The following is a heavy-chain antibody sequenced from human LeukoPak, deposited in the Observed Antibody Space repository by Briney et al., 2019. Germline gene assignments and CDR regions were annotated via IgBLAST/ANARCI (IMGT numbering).Heavy chain of an antibody. CDR1: GFTVSSSY. D-gene: IGHD1-26*01. Sequence: PGGSLRLSCAASGFTVSSSYMTWVRQAPGKGLEWVSVNSGGGTTYYADSVKGRFAISRDFSKNTLYLQMNSLRAEDTAVYYCARWSGGNYPQFEYWGQGTLVIVSS. CDR2: NSGGGTT. CDR3: ARWSGGNYPQFEY. J-gene: IGHJ4*02. V-gene: IGHV3-53*01.